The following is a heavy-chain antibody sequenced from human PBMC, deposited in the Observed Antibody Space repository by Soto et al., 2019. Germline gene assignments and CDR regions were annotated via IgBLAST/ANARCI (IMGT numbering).Heavy chain of an antibody. CDR3: ARGPSHGAFDI. CDR1: EYTFTDYY. CDR2: INPYSGDT. J-gene: IGHJ3*02. Sequence: QVQLAQSGAEVKNPGASVKVSCKASEYTFTDYYIHWLRQAPAQGLEWMGWINPYSGDTKYAQKFQGRATMTRDTSISTTYMELSRLTSDDTALYYCARGPSHGAFDIWGQGTIITVSS. V-gene: IGHV1-2*02.